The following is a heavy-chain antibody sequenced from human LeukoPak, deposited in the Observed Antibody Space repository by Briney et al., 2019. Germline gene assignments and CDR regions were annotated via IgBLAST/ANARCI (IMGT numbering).Heavy chain of an antibody. V-gene: IGHV1-2*02. CDR1: VYTFTGYY. D-gene: IGHD6-13*01. Sequence: GASVKVSCKASVYTFTGYYMHWVRQAPGQGLGWMGWINPNGGGTNYAQKFQGRATMTRDTSISTAYMELSRLRYDDTAVYYCARDRSSSWYRLLDYWGQGTLVTVSS. CDR2: INPNGGGT. CDR3: ARDRSSSWYRLLDY. J-gene: IGHJ4*02.